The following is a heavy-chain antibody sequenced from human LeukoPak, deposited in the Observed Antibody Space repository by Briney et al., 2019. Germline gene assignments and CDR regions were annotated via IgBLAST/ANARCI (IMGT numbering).Heavy chain of an antibody. Sequence: GGSLRLSCAASGFTSSSYWMSWVRQAPGKGLECVANIKEDGSEKYYVDSVKGRFTISRGNAKNSLYLQMNSLRVEDTAVYYCARGRISFVWGQGTLVTVSS. J-gene: IGHJ4*02. D-gene: IGHD2-15*01. CDR3: ARGRISFV. CDR1: GFTSSSYW. CDR2: IKEDGSEK. V-gene: IGHV3-7*01.